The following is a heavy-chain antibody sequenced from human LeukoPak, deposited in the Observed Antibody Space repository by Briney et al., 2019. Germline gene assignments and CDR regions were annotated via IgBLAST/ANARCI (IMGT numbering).Heavy chain of an antibody. V-gene: IGHV3-23*01. CDR3: ARDRAVAGTGAPLRARYFDY. J-gene: IGHJ4*02. D-gene: IGHD6-19*01. Sequence: GGSLRLSCAASGFTFSSYAMSWVRQAPGKGLQWVSSISGSGNFTFYTDSVKGRFTISRDNSKNTLYLQMNSLRAEDTAVYYCARDRAVAGTGAPLRARYFDYWGQGTLVTVSS. CDR1: GFTFSSYA. CDR2: ISGSGNFT.